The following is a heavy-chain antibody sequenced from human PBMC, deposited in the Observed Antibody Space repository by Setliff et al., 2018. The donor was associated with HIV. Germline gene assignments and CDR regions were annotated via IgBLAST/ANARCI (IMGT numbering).Heavy chain of an antibody. CDR1: GGSISSGVYY. V-gene: IGHV4-31*02. D-gene: IGHD3-3*01. Sequence: SETLSLTCTVSGGSISSGVYYWSWIRHHPGKGLEWIGYIHYSGSIYYNSSLKSRVTISVDTSKNQFSLKLSSVTAADTAVYYCARVCPPVRYNFWSGYYPKAGYFDYWGQGALVTVSS. CDR2: IHYSGSI. CDR3: ARVCPPVRYNFWSGYYPKAGYFDY. J-gene: IGHJ4*02.